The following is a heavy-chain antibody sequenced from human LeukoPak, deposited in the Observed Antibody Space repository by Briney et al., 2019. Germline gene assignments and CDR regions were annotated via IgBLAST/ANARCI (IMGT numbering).Heavy chain of an antibody. J-gene: IGHJ4*02. CDR1: GGSISSGDYY. D-gene: IGHD3-22*01. CDR3: ARDRDSSGYLDY. CDR2: IYYSGST. V-gene: IGHV4-31*03. Sequence: PSETLSLTCTVSGGSISSGDYYWSWIRQHPGKGLEWIGYIYYSGSTYYNPSLKSRVTISVDTSKNQFSLKLSSVTAADTAVYYCARDRDSSGYLDYWGQGTLVTVSS.